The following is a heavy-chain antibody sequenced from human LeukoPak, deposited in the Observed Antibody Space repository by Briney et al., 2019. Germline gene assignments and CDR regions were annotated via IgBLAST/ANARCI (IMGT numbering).Heavy chain of an antibody. CDR3: AKTLSGSYGAYYYYGMDV. V-gene: IGHV3-30*18. D-gene: IGHD1-26*01. CDR1: GFTFSSYG. J-gene: IGHJ6*02. CDR2: ISYDGSNK. Sequence: GRSLRLSCAASGFTFSSYGMHWVRQAPGKGLEWVAVISYDGSNKYYADSVKGRFTISRDNSKNTLYLQMNSLRAEDTAVYYCAKTLSGSYGAYYYYGMDVWGQGTTVTVSS.